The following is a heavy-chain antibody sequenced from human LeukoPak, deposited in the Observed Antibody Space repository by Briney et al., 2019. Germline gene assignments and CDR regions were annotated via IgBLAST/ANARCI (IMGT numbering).Heavy chain of an antibody. V-gene: IGHV1-69*05. J-gene: IGHJ4*02. Sequence: SVRVSCKASGGTFSSYAISWVRQAPGQGLEWMGRIIPIFGTANYAQKFQGRVTITTNESTSTAYMELSSLRSEATAVYYCARNIDILTGPYYFDYWGQGSLVTVSS. CDR3: ARNIDILTGPYYFDY. D-gene: IGHD3-9*01. CDR1: GGTFSSYA. CDR2: IIPIFGTA.